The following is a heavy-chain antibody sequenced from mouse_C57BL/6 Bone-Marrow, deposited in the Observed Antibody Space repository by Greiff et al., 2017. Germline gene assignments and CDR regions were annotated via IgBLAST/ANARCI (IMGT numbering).Heavy chain of an antibody. D-gene: IGHD2-1*01. CDR3: ALYYGKGYYAMDY. V-gene: IGHV1-19*01. CDR1: GYTFTDYY. J-gene: IGHJ4*01. Sequence: EVKLQESGPVLVKPGASVKMSCKASGYTFTDYYMNWVKQSHGKSLEWIGVINPYNGGTSYNQKFKGKATLTVDKSSSTAYMELNSLTSEDSAVYYCALYYGKGYYAMDYWGQGTSVTVSS. CDR2: INPYNGGT.